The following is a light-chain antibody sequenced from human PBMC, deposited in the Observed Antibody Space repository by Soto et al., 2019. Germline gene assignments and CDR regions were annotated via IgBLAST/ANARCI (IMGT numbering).Light chain of an antibody. CDR2: EVS. Sequence: QSALTQPPSVSGSPGQSVTISCTGTSSDVGNYNRVSWYQQTPGTAPKLMIYEVSTRPSGVPDRFSGSKSGNTASLTISGLQAEDEADYYCSSFTISSTLVFGAGTKLTVL. CDR1: SSDVGNYNR. CDR3: SSFTISSTLV. V-gene: IGLV2-18*02. J-gene: IGLJ3*02.